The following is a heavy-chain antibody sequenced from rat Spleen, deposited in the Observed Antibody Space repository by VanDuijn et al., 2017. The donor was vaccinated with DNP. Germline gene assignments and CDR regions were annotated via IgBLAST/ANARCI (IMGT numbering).Heavy chain of an antibody. V-gene: IGHV5-22*01. CDR1: GFTFSNYY. Sequence: EVQLVESGGGLVQPGRSMKLFCAASGFTFSNYYMAWVRQAPTKGLEWVAYISYDGGSTNYGDSVKGRFTISRDIAKSTLYLQMNSLRAEDMATYYCARGSGTYYWYFDFWSPGTMVTVSS. CDR2: ISYDGGST. J-gene: IGHJ1*01. D-gene: IGHD5-1*01. CDR3: ARGSGTYYWYFDF.